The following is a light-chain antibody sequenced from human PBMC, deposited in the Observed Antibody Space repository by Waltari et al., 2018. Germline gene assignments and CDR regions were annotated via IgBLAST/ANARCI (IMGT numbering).Light chain of an antibody. CDR3: HQYYITPLT. CDR2: WAS. Sequence: DIVMTQSPDSLAVSLGERATVNCTSSQSVFYSSNNKDYLAWYQQKPGQPPKLLIYWASTRVSGVPARFSGSGSGTDFTLTISSLQAEDVAVYYCHQYYITPLTFGGGTKVEIK. J-gene: IGKJ4*01. CDR1: QSVFYSSNNKDY. V-gene: IGKV4-1*01.